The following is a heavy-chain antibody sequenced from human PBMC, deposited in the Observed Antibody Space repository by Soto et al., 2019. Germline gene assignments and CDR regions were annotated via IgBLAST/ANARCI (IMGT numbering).Heavy chain of an antibody. D-gene: IGHD3-22*01. CDR1: GGSISSGGYY. Sequence: PSETLSFTCAVSGGSISSGGYYWSWIRQPPGGGLEWIGYIYNSGSTYYNPSLKSRVTISVDRSKNQFSLKLSSVTAADTAVYYCANGRFQVYYYDSSGYHDYWGQGTLVTV. CDR2: IYNSGST. V-gene: IGHV4-30-2*01. CDR3: ANGRFQVYYYDSSGYHDY. J-gene: IGHJ4*02.